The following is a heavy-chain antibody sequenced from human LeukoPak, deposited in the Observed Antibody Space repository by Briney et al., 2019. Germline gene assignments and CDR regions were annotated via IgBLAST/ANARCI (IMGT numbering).Heavy chain of an antibody. J-gene: IGHJ4*02. V-gene: IGHV3-7*01. Sequence: GGSLRLSCAASGFTFSSYSINCVRQAPGKGLEWVANIKQDGSDEYYVDSVKGRFTISRDNAKNSLYLQMNSLRAEDTAVYYCARDYSASGAHDYWGQGTLVTVSS. CDR2: IKQDGSDE. D-gene: IGHD3-10*01. CDR3: ARDYSASGAHDY. CDR1: GFTFSSYS.